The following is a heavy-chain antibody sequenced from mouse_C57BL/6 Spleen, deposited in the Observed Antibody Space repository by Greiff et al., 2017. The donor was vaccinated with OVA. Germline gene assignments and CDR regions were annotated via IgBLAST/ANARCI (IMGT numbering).Heavy chain of an antibody. CDR1: GYTFTSYW. CDR2: IDPSDSET. Sequence: QVQLQQSGAELVRPGSSVKLSCKASGYTFTSYWMHWVKQRPIQGLEWIGNIDPSDSETNYNQKFKDKATLTADKSSSTAYMQLISLTSYDSAVYYCARGYYDYAWFAYWGQGTLVTVSA. V-gene: IGHV1-52*01. D-gene: IGHD2-4*01. CDR3: ARGYYDYAWFAY. J-gene: IGHJ3*01.